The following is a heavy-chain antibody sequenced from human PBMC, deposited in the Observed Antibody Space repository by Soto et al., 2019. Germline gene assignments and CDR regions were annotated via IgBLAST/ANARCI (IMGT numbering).Heavy chain of an antibody. V-gene: IGHV3-23*01. Sequence: GGSLRLSCAASGFTFSSYAMSWVRQAPGKGLEWVSAISGSGGSTYYADSVEGRFTISRDNSKNTLYLQMNSLRAEDTAVYYCAKLGPGVAVAGLPYPEYFQHWGQGTLVTV. CDR3: AKLGPGVAVAGLPYPEYFQH. D-gene: IGHD6-19*01. CDR1: GFTFSSYA. CDR2: ISGSGGST. J-gene: IGHJ1*01.